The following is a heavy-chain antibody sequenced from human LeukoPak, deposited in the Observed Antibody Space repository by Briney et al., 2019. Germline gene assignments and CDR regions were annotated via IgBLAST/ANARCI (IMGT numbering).Heavy chain of an antibody. Sequence: SPTPSPTCTVSGGSFSSGSYYSSWIRQHPGKGLEWIGHIYHTGSSYYNPTLKSRVTISVDTSKNQFSLRLKSVTAADTAVYYCARLVARVRGVTYYFDYWGQGTLVTVSS. D-gene: IGHD3-10*01. CDR2: IYHTGSS. CDR1: GGSFSSGSYY. J-gene: IGHJ4*02. V-gene: IGHV4-31*03. CDR3: ARLVARVRGVTYYFDY.